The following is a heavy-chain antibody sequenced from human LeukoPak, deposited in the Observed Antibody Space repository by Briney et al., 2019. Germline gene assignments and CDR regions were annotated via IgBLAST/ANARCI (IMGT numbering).Heavy chain of an antibody. D-gene: IGHD2-21*02. Sequence: PSETLSLTCTVSGGSISSGSYYWSWIRQPAGKGLEWIGRIYTSGSTNYNPSLKSRVTISVDKSKNQFSLKLSSVTAADTAVYYCARVFVVVTVTQAGGAFDIWGQGTMVTVSS. J-gene: IGHJ3*02. CDR2: IYTSGST. V-gene: IGHV4-61*02. CDR1: GGSISSGSYY. CDR3: ARVFVVVTVTQAGGAFDI.